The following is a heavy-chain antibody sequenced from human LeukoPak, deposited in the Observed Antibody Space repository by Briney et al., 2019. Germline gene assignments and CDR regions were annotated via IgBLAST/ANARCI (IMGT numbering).Heavy chain of an antibody. CDR1: GGSISSGSYY. V-gene: IGHV4-61*02. J-gene: IGHJ4*02. Sequence: SQTLSLTCTVSGGSISSGSYYWSWIRQPAGKGLEWIGSIYYSGSTYYNPSLKSRVTISVDTSKNQFSLKLSSVTAADTAVYYCAREPGTTGMIDYWGQGTLVTVSS. D-gene: IGHD1-7*01. CDR2: IYYSGST. CDR3: AREPGTTGMIDY.